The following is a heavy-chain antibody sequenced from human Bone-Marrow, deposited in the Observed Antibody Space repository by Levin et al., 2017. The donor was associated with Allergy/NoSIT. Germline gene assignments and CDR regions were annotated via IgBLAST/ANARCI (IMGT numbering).Heavy chain of an antibody. Sequence: GESLKISCAASGFTFSSYAMHWVRQAPGKGLEWVAVISYDGSNKYYADSVKGRFTISRDNSKNTLYLQMNSLRAEDTAVYYCARTEDDIVVVPAHGPLDYWGQGTLVTVSS. V-gene: IGHV3-30*04. CDR2: ISYDGSNK. CDR3: ARTEDDIVVVPAHGPLDY. J-gene: IGHJ4*02. D-gene: IGHD2-2*01. CDR1: GFTFSSYA.